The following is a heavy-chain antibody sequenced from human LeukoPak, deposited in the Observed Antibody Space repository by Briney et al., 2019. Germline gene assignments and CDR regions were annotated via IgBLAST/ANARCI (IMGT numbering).Heavy chain of an antibody. D-gene: IGHD3-16*01. CDR1: GYSISSGRY. J-gene: IGHJ5*02. CDR3: ARFTPQGYGWGGYNRFDP. V-gene: IGHV4-38-2*02. CDR2: MYHSGST. Sequence: KTSETLSLTCTVSGYSISSGRYWGWIRQPPGKGLEWIGSMYHSGSTYYNPPLKSRVTISEDTSKNQFSLKLSSVTAADTAVYYCARFTPQGYGWGGYNRFDPWGQGTLVTVSS.